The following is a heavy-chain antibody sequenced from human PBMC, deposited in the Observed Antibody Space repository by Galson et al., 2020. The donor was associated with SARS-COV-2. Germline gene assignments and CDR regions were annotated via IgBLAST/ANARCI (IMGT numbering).Heavy chain of an antibody. Sequence: GGYLRLSCAASGFTFTIYGMNWVRQAPGKGLEWVSGISGGGDNTYYADSVKGRFTISRDNSKKTLWLQINNLSAEDTAVYYGAGLGANIYWGQGTVVAGSA. CDR2: ISGGGDNT. CDR3: AGLGANIY. V-gene: IGHV3-23*01. CDR1: GFTFTIYG. D-gene: IGHD1-26*01. J-gene: IGHJ4*02.